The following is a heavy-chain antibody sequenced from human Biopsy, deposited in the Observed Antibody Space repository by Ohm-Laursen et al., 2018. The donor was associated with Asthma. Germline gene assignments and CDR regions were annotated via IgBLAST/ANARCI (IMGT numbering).Heavy chain of an antibody. CDR1: GDSISSSH. Sequence: GTLSLTCTVSGDSISSSHWSWIRQPPGKGLEWIGYVFYGGATNYNPSLKSRVTISVDTSKNQLFLRLSSVTAADTAVYYCARGVVYGGDSYAEYFQHWGQGTLVTVSS. D-gene: IGHD4-23*01. CDR3: ARGVVYGGDSYAEYFQH. V-gene: IGHV4-59*01. J-gene: IGHJ1*01. CDR2: VFYGGAT.